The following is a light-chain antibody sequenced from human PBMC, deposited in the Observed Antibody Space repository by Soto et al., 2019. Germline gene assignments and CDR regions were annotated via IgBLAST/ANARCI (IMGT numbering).Light chain of an antibody. CDR2: AAS. J-gene: IGKJ1*01. Sequence: DIQMTQSPSSLSASIGDRVTITCRATQTISTYLHWYQQKPGKAPKLLIYAASSLQGGVPSRFSGSGSGTDFTLTISSLQPEDFAAYYCQQSYSIPRTFGQRTKVEVK. CDR3: QQSYSIPRT. V-gene: IGKV1-39*01. CDR1: QTISTY.